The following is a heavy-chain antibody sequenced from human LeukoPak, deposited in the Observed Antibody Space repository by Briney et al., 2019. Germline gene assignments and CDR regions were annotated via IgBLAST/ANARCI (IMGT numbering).Heavy chain of an antibody. Sequence: PSETLSLTCAVYGGSFSGYYWGWIRQPPGKGLEWIGEINHSGSTNYNPSLKSRVTISVDTSKNQFSLKLSSVTAADTAVYYCARRLYNWNYGNWFDPWGQGTLVTVSS. J-gene: IGHJ5*02. CDR3: ARRLYNWNYGNWFDP. CDR1: GGSFSGYY. V-gene: IGHV4-34*01. D-gene: IGHD1-7*01. CDR2: INHSGST.